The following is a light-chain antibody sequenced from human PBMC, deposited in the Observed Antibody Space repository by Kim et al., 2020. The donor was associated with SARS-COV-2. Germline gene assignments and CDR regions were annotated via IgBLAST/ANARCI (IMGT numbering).Light chain of an antibody. CDR3: QQYGSSPGT. J-gene: IGKJ1*01. CDR1: QSISSSY. V-gene: IGKV3-20*01. CDR2: GAS. Sequence: SPGESVTLVCTGSQSISSSYVAWYQQKAGQSPRLLIHGASSRATGISDRFSGGGSGTHFTLTISRLEPEDFAVYYCQQYGSSPGTFGQGTKVDIK.